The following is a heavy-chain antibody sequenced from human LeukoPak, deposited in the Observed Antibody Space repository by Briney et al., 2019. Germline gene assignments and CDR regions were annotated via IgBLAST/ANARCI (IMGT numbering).Heavy chain of an antibody. J-gene: IGHJ4*02. CDR1: GYTFTGHY. CDR3: ARVGHTSGWDFDY. Sequence: ASVKVSCKASGYTFTGHYIHWVRQAPGQGLEWMGFINPNSGGTNYAQKFQGRVTMTRDTSITTAYMELRRVTSDDTAVYYCARVGHTSGWDFDYWGQGTLVTVCS. V-gene: IGHV1-2*02. CDR2: INPNSGGT. D-gene: IGHD6-19*01.